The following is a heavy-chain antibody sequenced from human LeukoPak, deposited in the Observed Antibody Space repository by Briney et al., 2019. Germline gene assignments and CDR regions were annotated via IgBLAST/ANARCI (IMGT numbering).Heavy chain of an antibody. J-gene: IGHJ4*02. CDR1: GYTFTGYY. Sequence: ASVKVSCKASGYTFTGYYMHWVRQAPGQGLEWMRWINPNSGGTNYAQKFQGRVTMTRDTSISTAYMKLSRLRSDDTAVYYCARELLVTTQPFDYWGQGTLVTVSS. CDR3: ARELLVTTQPFDY. V-gene: IGHV1-2*02. D-gene: IGHD4-11*01. CDR2: INPNSGGT.